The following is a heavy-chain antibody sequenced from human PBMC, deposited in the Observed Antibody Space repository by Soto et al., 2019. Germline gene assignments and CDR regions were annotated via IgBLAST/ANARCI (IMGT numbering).Heavy chain of an antibody. CDR1: GGTFSSYA. V-gene: IGHV1-69*06. CDR2: IIPIFGTA. D-gene: IGHD3-22*01. CDR3: ARDRQTYYYDSSGRNWFDP. J-gene: IGHJ5*02. Sequence: QVQLVQSGAEVKKPGSSVKVSCKASGGTFSSYAISWVRQAPGQGLEWMGGIIPIFGTANYAQKFQGRVTITADKSTSTAYMELSSLRSEDTAVYYCARDRQTYYYDSSGRNWFDPWGQGTLVTVSS.